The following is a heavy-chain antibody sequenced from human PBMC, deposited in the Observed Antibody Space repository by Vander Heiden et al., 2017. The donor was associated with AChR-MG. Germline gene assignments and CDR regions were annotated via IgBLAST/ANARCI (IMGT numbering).Heavy chain of an antibody. CDR1: GGSISSYY. D-gene: IGHD5-18*01. J-gene: IGHJ4*02. CDR3: ARVSGEMATAFDY. CDR2: IYYSGST. V-gene: IGHV4-59*01. Sequence: QVQLQESGPGLVKPSETLSLTCTVSGGSISSYYWSWIRQPPGKGLEWIGYIYYSGSTNYNPSLKSRVTISVDTSKNQFSLKLSSVTAADTAVYYCARVSGEMATAFDYWGQGTLVTVSS.